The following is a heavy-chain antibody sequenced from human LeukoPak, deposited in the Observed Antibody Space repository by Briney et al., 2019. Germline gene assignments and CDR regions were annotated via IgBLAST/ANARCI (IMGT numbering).Heavy chain of an antibody. V-gene: IGHV3-30*04. CDR3: AKGRPLYSRKSWFDP. Sequence: GGSLRLSCAASGFTFSSYAMHWVRQAPGKGLEWVAVISYDGSNKYYADSVKGRFTISRDNSKNTLYLQMNSLRAEDTAVYYCAKGRPLYSRKSWFDPWGQGTLVTVSS. CDR1: GFTFSSYA. CDR2: ISYDGSNK. D-gene: IGHD6-13*01. J-gene: IGHJ5*02.